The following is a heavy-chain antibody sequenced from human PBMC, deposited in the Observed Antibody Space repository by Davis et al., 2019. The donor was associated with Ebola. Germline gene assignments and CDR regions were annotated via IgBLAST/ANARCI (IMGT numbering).Heavy chain of an antibody. J-gene: IGHJ4*02. D-gene: IGHD1-14*01. CDR2: IKQDGSEK. Sequence: GGSLRLSCAASGFTFSSYAMSWVRQAPGKGLEWVANIKQDGSEKYYVDSVKGRFTISRDNAKNSLFLQMTSLRAEDTAVYYCARDITGTEGRFDYWGQGTLISVSA. CDR3: ARDITGTEGRFDY. CDR1: GFTFSSYA. V-gene: IGHV3-7*01.